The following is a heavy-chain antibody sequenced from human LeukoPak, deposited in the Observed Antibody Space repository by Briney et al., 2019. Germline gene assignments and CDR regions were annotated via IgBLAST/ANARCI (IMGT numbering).Heavy chain of an antibody. CDR2: IKEEESEK. CDR3: ARGHYQLS. D-gene: IGHD2-2*01. J-gene: IGHJ5*02. V-gene: IGHV3-7*01. CDR1: GFTFSSYW. Sequence: GGSLRLSCAVSGFTFSSYWMSWVRQAPGKGLEWVASIKEEESEKHYVDSVKGRFTISRDNAKNSLYLQMNSLRAEDTAVYYCARGHYQLSWGQGILVTVSS.